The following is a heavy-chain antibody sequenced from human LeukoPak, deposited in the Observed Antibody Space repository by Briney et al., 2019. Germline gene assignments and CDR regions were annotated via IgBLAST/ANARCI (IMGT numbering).Heavy chain of an antibody. D-gene: IGHD6-13*01. CDR3: AKDTPRGYSSSWYGFDY. CDR1: GFTFSSYG. Sequence: PGGSLRLSCAASGFTFSSYGMHWVRQAPGKGLEWVAFIRYDGSNKYYADSVKGRFTISRDNSKNTLYLQMNSLRAEDTAVYYCAKDTPRGYSSSWYGFDYWGQGTLVTVSS. CDR2: IRYDGSNK. J-gene: IGHJ4*02. V-gene: IGHV3-30*02.